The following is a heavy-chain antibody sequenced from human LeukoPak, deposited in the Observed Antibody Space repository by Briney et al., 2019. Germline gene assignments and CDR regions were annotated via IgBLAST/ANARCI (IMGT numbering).Heavy chain of an antibody. CDR2: ISSSGSTI. D-gene: IGHD3-22*01. CDR1: GFTFSSFE. CDR3: ARDLFYDSSGYYAFDY. J-gene: IGHJ4*02. Sequence: GGSLRLSCAASGFTFSSFEMNWVRQAPGKGLEWVSYISSSGSTIYYADSVKGRFTISRDNAKNTLYMQMNSLRAEDTAVYYCARDLFYDSSGYYAFDYWGQGTLVTVSS. V-gene: IGHV3-48*03.